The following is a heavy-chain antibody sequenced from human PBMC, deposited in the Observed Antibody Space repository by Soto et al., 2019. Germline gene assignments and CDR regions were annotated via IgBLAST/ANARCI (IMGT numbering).Heavy chain of an antibody. CDR2: IKQDGSEK. D-gene: IGHD6-19*01. V-gene: IGHV3-7*01. CDR1: GVTFSVHG. CDR3: AREYQYSSGWPGNDY. J-gene: IGHJ4*02. Sequence: PGRSLRPRSGASGVTFSVHGISRVLQAPGKGLEWVSNIKQDGSEKYYVDSVKGRFTISRDNAKNSLYLQMSSLRAEDTAVYYCAREYQYSSGWPGNDYWGQGTLVTVSS.